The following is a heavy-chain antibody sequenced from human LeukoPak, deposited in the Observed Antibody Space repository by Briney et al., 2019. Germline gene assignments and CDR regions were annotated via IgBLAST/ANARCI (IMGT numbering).Heavy chain of an antibody. CDR1: GFTFSSYG. V-gene: IGHV3-33*01. CDR2: IWYDGSNK. Sequence: GRSLRLSCAASGFTFSSYGMHWVRQAPGKGLEWVAVIWYDGSNKYYADSVKGRFTISRDNSKNTLYLQMNSLRAEDTAVYYCARAGLLWFGESRMDVWGQGTTVTVSS. J-gene: IGHJ6*02. CDR3: ARAGLLWFGESRMDV. D-gene: IGHD3-10*01.